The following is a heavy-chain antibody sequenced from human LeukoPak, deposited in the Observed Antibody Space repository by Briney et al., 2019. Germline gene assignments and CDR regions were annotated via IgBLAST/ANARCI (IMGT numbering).Heavy chain of an antibody. J-gene: IGHJ4*02. Sequence: GRSLRLSCAASGFTFSSYGMHWVRQAPGKGLEGVAVISYDGSNKYYADSVKGPFTISRDNSKNTLYLQMNSLRAEDTAVYYCAKDKSDYEFDYWGQGTLVTVSS. CDR3: AKDKSDYEFDY. CDR2: ISYDGSNK. CDR1: GFTFSSYG. D-gene: IGHD4-17*01. V-gene: IGHV3-30*18.